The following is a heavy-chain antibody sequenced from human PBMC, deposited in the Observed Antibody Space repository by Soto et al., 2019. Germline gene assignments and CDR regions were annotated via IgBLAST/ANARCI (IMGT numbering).Heavy chain of an antibody. CDR1: GFTFISHD. J-gene: IGHJ6*02. Sequence: QVQLVESGGGVVQPGRSLRLSCAASGFTFISHDMYWVRQAPGKGLDWVAVISYDGRNKYYADSVKGRFTISRDNSNNTLYLQMNSLRAEDTAVYYCAREGQLWYYYSGMDVWGQGTTVTVSS. CDR2: ISYDGRNK. V-gene: IGHV3-30-3*01. CDR3: AREGQLWYYYSGMDV. D-gene: IGHD6-6*01.